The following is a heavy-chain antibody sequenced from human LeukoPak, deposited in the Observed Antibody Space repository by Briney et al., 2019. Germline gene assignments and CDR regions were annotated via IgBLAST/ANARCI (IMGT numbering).Heavy chain of an antibody. CDR2: IYHSGST. J-gene: IGHJ5*02. CDR3: ARVVRVRGVIGVHNLFDP. V-gene: IGHV4-38-2*02. CDR1: GYSISSGYY. D-gene: IGHD3-10*01. Sequence: SETLSLTCTVSGYSISSGYYWGWIRQPPGKGLEWIGSIYHSGSTYYNPSLKSRLTISVDTSKNQFSLKLSSVTAADTAVYYCARVVRVRGVIGVHNLFDPWGQGTLVTVSS.